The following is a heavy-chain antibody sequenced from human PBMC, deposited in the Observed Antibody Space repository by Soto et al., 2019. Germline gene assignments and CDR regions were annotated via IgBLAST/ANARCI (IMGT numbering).Heavy chain of an antibody. CDR1: GFTFSSYS. V-gene: IGHV3-21*01. CDR2: ISSSSSYI. D-gene: IGHD3-10*01. Sequence: GGSLRLSCAASGFTFSSYSMNWVRQAPGKGLEWVSSISSSSSYIYYADSVKGRFTISRDNAKNSLYLQMNSLRAEDTAVYYCAREPSTYGSGSSYFDYWGQGTLVTVSS. CDR3: AREPSTYGSGSSYFDY. J-gene: IGHJ4*02.